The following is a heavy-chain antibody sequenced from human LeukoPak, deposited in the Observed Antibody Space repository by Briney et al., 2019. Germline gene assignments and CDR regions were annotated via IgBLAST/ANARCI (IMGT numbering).Heavy chain of an antibody. CDR1: GFTFSSYA. CDR3: ARDLYGSGSPIGY. Sequence: GGSLRLSRAASGFTFSSYAMHWVGQAPGKGLEWVAVISYDGSNKYYADSVKGRFTISRDNSKNTLYLQMNSLRAEDTAVYYCARDLYGSGSPIGYWGQGTLVTVSS. D-gene: IGHD3-10*01. J-gene: IGHJ4*02. V-gene: IGHV3-30*04. CDR2: ISYDGSNK.